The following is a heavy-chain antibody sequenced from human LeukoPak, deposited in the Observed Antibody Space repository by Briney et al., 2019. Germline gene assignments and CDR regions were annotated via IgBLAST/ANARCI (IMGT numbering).Heavy chain of an antibody. CDR2: ISSSSSYI. CDR3: ARVLSIAAAGTGY. V-gene: IGHV3-21*01. J-gene: IGHJ4*02. CDR1: GFTFSSYS. Sequence: GGSLRLSCAASGFTFSSYSMNWVRQAPGKGLEWVSSISSSSSYIYYADSVKGRFTISRDNAKNSLYLQMNSLRAEDTAVYYCARVLSIAAAGTGYWGQGTLVTVSS. D-gene: IGHD6-13*01.